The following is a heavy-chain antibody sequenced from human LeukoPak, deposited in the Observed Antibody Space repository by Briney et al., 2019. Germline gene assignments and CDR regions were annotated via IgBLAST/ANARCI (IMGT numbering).Heavy chain of an antibody. V-gene: IGHV3-23*01. CDR3: AKDLRRVAAAGTGWFDP. CDR2: ISGSGGST. J-gene: IGHJ5*02. D-gene: IGHD6-13*01. CDR1: GFTFSSYA. Sequence: GGSLRLSCAASGFTFSSYAMSWVRQAPGKGPEWVSAISGSGGSTYYADSVKGRFTISRGNSKNTLYLQMNSLRAEDTAAYYCAKDLRRVAAAGTGWFDPWGQGTLVTVSS.